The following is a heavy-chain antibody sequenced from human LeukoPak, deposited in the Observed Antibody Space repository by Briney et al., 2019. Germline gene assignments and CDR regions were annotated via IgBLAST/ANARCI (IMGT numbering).Heavy chain of an antibody. D-gene: IGHD3-22*01. CDR2: ISGSGGST. V-gene: IGHV3-23*01. J-gene: IGHJ4*02. Sequence: PGGSLRLSCAASGFTFSSYAMSWVRQAPGKGLEWVSAISGSGGSTYYADSVKGRFTISRDNSKNTLYLQTNSLRAEDTAVYYCAKDHHYYYDSSAPDYWGQGTLVTVSS. CDR1: GFTFSSYA. CDR3: AKDHHYYYDSSAPDY.